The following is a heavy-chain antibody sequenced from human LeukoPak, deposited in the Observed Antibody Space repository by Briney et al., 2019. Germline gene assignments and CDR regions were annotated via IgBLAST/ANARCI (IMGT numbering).Heavy chain of an antibody. CDR1: GFTFSSYW. Sequence: GGSPRLSCAASGFTFSSYWMHWVRQAPGKGLVWVSRINSDGSSTSYADSVKGRFTISRDNAKNTLYLQMNSLRAEDTAVYYCARDPWTLRYFDWLPTTDYGMDVWGQGTTVTVSS. D-gene: IGHD3-9*01. CDR2: INSDGSST. CDR3: ARDPWTLRYFDWLPTTDYGMDV. J-gene: IGHJ6*02. V-gene: IGHV3-74*01.